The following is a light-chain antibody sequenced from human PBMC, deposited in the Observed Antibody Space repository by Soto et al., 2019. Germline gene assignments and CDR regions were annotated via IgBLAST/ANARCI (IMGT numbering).Light chain of an antibody. CDR1: QSISTW. Sequence: DIQMTQSPSTLSASVGDRVTITCRASQSISTWLAWYQQKPGKAPKFLIYDASSLESGVPSRFSGSGSGTEFTLTITGLQPDDFATYSCQQYNSYPFTFGPGTKVDIK. J-gene: IGKJ3*01. V-gene: IGKV1-5*01. CDR3: QQYNSYPFT. CDR2: DAS.